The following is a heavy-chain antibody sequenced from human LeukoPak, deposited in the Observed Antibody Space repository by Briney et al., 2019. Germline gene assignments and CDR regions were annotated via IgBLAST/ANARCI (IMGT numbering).Heavy chain of an antibody. J-gene: IGHJ4*02. Sequence: GSLRLSCAASGFTFSSYWMSWVRQAPGKGLEWVANIKQDGSEKYYVDSVKGRFTISRDNAKNSLYLQMNSLRAEDTAVYYCARDRGYSGYDLPIDYWGQGTLVTVSS. CDR2: IKQDGSEK. V-gene: IGHV3-7*01. CDR3: ARDRGYSGYDLPIDY. D-gene: IGHD5-12*01. CDR1: GFTFSSYW.